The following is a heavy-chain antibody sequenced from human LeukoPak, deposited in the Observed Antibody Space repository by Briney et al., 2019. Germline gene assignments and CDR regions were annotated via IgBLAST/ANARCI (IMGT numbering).Heavy chain of an antibody. V-gene: IGHV3-23*01. CDR2: ISGSGGST. CDR3: AKGGYSGYWRGDAFDI. D-gene: IGHD5-12*01. CDR1: GFTFSSYA. J-gene: IGHJ3*02. Sequence: GGSLRLSCAASGFTFSSYAMSWVRRAPGKGLEWVSAISGSGGSTYYADSVKGRFTISRDNSKNTLYLQMNSLRAEDTAVYYCAKGGYSGYWRGDAFDIWGQGTMVTVSS.